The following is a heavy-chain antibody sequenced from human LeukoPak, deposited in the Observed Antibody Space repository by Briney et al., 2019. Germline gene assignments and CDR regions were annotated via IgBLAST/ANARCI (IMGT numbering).Heavy chain of an antibody. V-gene: IGHV3-33*06. D-gene: IGHD6-13*01. CDR2: IWYDRSNK. CDR3: AKVRYSSSWGLDAFDI. J-gene: IGHJ3*02. CDR1: GFTFSSYG. Sequence: GGSLRLSCAASGFTFSSYGMHWVRQAPGKGLEWVAVIWYDRSNKYYADSVKGRFTISRDNSKNTLYLQMNSLRAEDTAVYYCAKVRYSSSWGLDAFDIWGQGTMVTVSS.